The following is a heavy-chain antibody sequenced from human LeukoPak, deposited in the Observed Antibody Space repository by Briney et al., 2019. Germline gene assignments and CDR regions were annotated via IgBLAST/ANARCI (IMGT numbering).Heavy chain of an antibody. J-gene: IGHJ4*02. CDR1: GFTFSTSS. CDR2: ISGESKYI. CDR3: ARGAVFQGNYDY. V-gene: IGHV3-21*01. Sequence: PGGSLRLSCAATGFTFSTSSMNRVRQTPDKGLEWVSSISGESKYIYYADSVTGRFTISRDSAKNSLYLQMDSLRAEDTAVYYCARGAVFQGNYDYWGQGTQVTVSS. D-gene: IGHD5-24*01.